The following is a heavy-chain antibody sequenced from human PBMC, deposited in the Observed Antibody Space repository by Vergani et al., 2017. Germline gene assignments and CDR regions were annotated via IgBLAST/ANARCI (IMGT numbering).Heavy chain of an antibody. D-gene: IGHD6-13*01. CDR1: GGTFSSYA. J-gene: IGHJ4*02. CDR3: AGDLSSSWPRGYFDY. V-gene: IGHV1-69*17. CDR2: IIPIFGIA. Sequence: QVQLVQSGAEVKKPGYSVKVSCKASGGTFSSYAISWVRQAPGQGLEWMGGIIPIFGIANYAQKFQGRVTITADKSTSTAYMELSSLRSEDTAVYYCAGDLSSSWPRGYFDYWGQGTLVTVSS.